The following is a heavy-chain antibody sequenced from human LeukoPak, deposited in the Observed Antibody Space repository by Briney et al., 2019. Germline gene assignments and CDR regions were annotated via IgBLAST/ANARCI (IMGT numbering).Heavy chain of an antibody. J-gene: IGHJ4*02. V-gene: IGHV4-39*07. CDR1: GGSISSSSYY. Sequence: SETLSLTCTVSGGSISSSSYYWGWIRQPPGKGLEWIGSIYYSGSTYYNPSLKSRVTISVDTSKNQFSLKLSSVTAADTAVYYCARGGQRWLQIAPLDYWGQGTLVTVSS. CDR3: ARGGQRWLQIAPLDY. D-gene: IGHD5-24*01. CDR2: IYYSGST.